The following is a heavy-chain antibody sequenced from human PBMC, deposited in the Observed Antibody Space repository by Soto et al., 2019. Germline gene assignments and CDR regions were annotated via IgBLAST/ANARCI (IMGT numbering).Heavy chain of an antibody. CDR2: INHSGST. J-gene: IGHJ6*02. CDR1: GGSFSGYY. CDR3: ARDGGLTYYGIDV. V-gene: IGHV4-34*01. Sequence: QVQLQQWGAGLLKPSETLSLTCAVYGGSFSGYYWSWIRQPPEKGLERIGEINHSGSTNYNPSLKSRVTISVDTSKNQFSLKLNSVTAADTAVYYCARDGGLTYYGIDVWGQGTTVTVSS. D-gene: IGHD2-15*01.